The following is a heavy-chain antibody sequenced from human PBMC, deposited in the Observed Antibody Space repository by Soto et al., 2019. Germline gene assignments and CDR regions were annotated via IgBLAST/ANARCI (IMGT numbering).Heavy chain of an antibody. CDR2: INAGKGNT. CDR3: ARAAFCSGGSCYHFDY. J-gene: IGHJ4*02. Sequence: ASVKVSCKASGYTFTSYAMHWVSQAPGQRLEWMGWINAGKGNTKYSQKFQGRVTITRDTSASTADMELSSLRSEDTAVYYCARAAFCSGGSCYHFDYWGQGTLVTVSS. CDR1: GYTFTSYA. V-gene: IGHV1-3*01. D-gene: IGHD2-15*01.